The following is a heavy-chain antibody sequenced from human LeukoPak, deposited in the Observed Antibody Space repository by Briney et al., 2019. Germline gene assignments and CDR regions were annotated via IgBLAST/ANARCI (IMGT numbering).Heavy chain of an antibody. D-gene: IGHD3-10*01. CDR2: ISAYKGNT. CDR1: GYTFSTYG. CDR3: ARDLYYYGSGSYYDVFDV. V-gene: IGHV1-18*01. J-gene: IGHJ3*01. Sequence: ASVKVTCKASGYTFSTYGISWVRQAPGQGLEWMGWISAYKGNTYYAQKLQGRVTMTTDTSTSTAYMELRSLRSDDTAIYYCARDLYYYGSGSYYDVFDVWGQGTMVTVSS.